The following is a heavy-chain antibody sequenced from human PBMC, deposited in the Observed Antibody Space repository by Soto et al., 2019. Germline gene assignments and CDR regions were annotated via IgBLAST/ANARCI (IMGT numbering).Heavy chain of an antibody. D-gene: IGHD3-10*01. Sequence: GESLKISCKGSGYSFTSYWIGWVRQMPGKGLEWMGIIYPGDSDTRYSPSFQGQVTISADKSISTAYLQWSSLKASDTAMYYCARGFYGSGSYWPYYYYYMDVWGKGTTVTVAS. J-gene: IGHJ6*03. CDR1: GYSFTSYW. V-gene: IGHV5-51*01. CDR2: IYPGDSDT. CDR3: ARGFYGSGSYWPYYYYYMDV.